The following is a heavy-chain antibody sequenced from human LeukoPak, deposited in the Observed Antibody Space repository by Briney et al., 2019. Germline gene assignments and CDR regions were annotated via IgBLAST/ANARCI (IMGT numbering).Heavy chain of an antibody. CDR1: GYTFTSYD. D-gene: IGHD3-10*01. V-gene: IGHV1-8*01. CDR3: ARKGEYYGSGSYYNFVNWFDP. Sequence: ASVKVSCKASGYTFTSYDINWVRQATGQGLEWMGWMNPNSGNTGYAQKFQGRVTMTRNTSISTAYMELSSLRSEDTAVYYCARKGEYYGSGSYYNFVNWFDPWGQGTLVTVSS. CDR2: MNPNSGNT. J-gene: IGHJ5*02.